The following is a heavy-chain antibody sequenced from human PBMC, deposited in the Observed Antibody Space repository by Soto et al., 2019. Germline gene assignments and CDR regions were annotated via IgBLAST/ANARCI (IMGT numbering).Heavy chain of an antibody. J-gene: IGHJ5*01. CDR3: PKEQGFEPLWVFDS. D-gene: IGHD3-16*01. CDR2: VSYDGSRT. V-gene: IGHV3-30*18. CDR1: GFPFSSYV. Sequence: GGSLRLSCAASGFPFSSYVMHWVRQAPGKGLEWVALVSYDGSRTSYSDSVKGRFTISRDNSKNTLFLQMDNLRPDDTAVYYCPKEQGFEPLWVFDSWGQGTLVTVSS.